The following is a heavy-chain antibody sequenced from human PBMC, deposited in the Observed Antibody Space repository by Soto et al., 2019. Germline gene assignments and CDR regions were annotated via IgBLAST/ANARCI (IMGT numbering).Heavy chain of an antibody. J-gene: IGHJ6*02. D-gene: IGHD4-17*01. CDR2: IYYSGST. Sequence: SETLSLTCTVSGGSISSGDYYWSWIRQPPGKGLEWIGYIYYSGSTYYNPSLKGRVTISVDTSKNQFSLKLSSVTAADTAVYYCARDNLTTVTTGGGFGFYYYYGMDVWGQGTTGTVSS. CDR1: GGSISSGDYY. CDR3: ARDNLTTVTTGGGFGFYYYYGMDV. V-gene: IGHV4-30-4*01.